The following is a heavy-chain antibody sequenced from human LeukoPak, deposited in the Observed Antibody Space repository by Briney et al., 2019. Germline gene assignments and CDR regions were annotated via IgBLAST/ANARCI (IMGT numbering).Heavy chain of an antibody. CDR3: AKRRGPEGY. D-gene: IGHD3-10*01. V-gene: IGHV3-23*01. Sequence: GGSLRLSCAASGFTFSSYAMSWVRQAPGKGLEWVSAISSSGGSTYHADSVKGRFTISRDNSKNTLYLQMYSLRAEDTAIYYCAKRRGPEGYWGQGTLVTVSS. CDR1: GFTFSSYA. J-gene: IGHJ4*02. CDR2: ISSSGGST.